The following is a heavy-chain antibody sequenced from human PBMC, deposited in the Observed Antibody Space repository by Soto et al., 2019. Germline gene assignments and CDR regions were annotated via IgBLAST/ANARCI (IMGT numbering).Heavy chain of an antibody. D-gene: IGHD4-17*01. J-gene: IGHJ3*02. V-gene: IGHV3-11*01. CDR1: GFTFSDYY. Sequence: GGSLRLSCAASGFTFSDYYMSWTRQAPGKGLEWVSYISSSGSTIYYADSVKGRFTISRDNAKNSLYLQMNSLRAEDTAVYYCASTDYGDYHDAFDIWGQGTMVTVSS. CDR2: ISSSGSTI. CDR3: ASTDYGDYHDAFDI.